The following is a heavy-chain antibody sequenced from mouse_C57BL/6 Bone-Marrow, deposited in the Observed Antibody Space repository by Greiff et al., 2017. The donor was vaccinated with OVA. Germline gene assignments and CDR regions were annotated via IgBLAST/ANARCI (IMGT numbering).Heavy chain of an antibody. CDR2: LNPNNGGT. CDR3: ARPLDYYGSSYWYFDV. J-gene: IGHJ1*03. Sequence: VQLQQSGPELVKPGASVKISCKASGYTFTDYYMNWVKQSHGKSLEWIGDLNPNNGGTSYNQKFQGKATLTVDKSSSTAYMELRSLTSEDSAVYYCARPLDYYGSSYWYFDVWGTGTTVTVPS. D-gene: IGHD1-1*01. V-gene: IGHV1-26*01. CDR1: GYTFTDYY.